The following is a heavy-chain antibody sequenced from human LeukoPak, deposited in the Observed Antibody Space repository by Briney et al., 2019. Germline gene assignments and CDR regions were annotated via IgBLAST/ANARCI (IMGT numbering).Heavy chain of an antibody. CDR3: ARDLVGYSGYDYGGHFDY. J-gene: IGHJ4*02. V-gene: IGHV3-21*01. CDR1: GFTFSSYS. Sequence: GGSLRLSCAAPGFTFSSYSMNWVRQAPGKGLEWVSPISSSSSYIYYADSVKGRFTISRDNAKNSLYLQMNSLRAEDTAVYYCARDLVGYSGYDYGGHFDYWGQGTLVTVSS. D-gene: IGHD5-12*01. CDR2: ISSSSSYI.